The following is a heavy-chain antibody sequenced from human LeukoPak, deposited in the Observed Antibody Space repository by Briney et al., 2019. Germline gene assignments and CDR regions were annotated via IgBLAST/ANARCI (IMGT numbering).Heavy chain of an antibody. CDR3: ASGLLHGSGSVNWFDP. CDR1: GFTFSSYS. J-gene: IGHJ5*02. D-gene: IGHD3-10*01. Sequence: GGSLRLSCAASGFTFSSYSMNWVRQAPGKGLEWVSSISSSSSYIYYADSVKGRFTISRDNAKNSLYLQMNSLRAEDTAVYYCASGLLHGSGSVNWFDPWGQGTLVTVSS. CDR2: ISSSSSYI. V-gene: IGHV3-21*01.